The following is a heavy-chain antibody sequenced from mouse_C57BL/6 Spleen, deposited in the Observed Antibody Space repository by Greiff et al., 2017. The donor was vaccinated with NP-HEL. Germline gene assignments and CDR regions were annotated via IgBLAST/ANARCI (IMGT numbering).Heavy chain of an antibody. J-gene: IGHJ2*01. D-gene: IGHD2-2*01. V-gene: IGHV1-82*01. CDR1: GYAFSSSW. CDR2: IYPGDGDT. Sequence: QVQLQQSGPELVKPGASVKISCKASGYAFSSSWMNWVKQRPGKGLEWIGRIYPGDGDTNYNGKFKGKATLTADKSSSTAYMQLSSLTSEDSAVYFCAIDYGYDDYFDYWGQGTTLTVSS. CDR3: AIDYGYDDYFDY.